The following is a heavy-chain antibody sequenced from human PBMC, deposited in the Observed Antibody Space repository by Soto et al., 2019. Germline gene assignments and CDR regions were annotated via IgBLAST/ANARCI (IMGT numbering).Heavy chain of an antibody. CDR3: ARVRVGDSGSYWGVGAFDI. V-gene: IGHV3-74*01. D-gene: IGHD1-26*01. J-gene: IGHJ3*02. CDR2: INSDGSST. CDR1: GFTFSSYW. Sequence: LRLSCAASGFTFSSYWMHWVRQAPGKGLVWVSRINSDGSSTSYADSVKGRFTISRDNAKNTLYLQMNSLRAEDTAVYYCARVRVGDSGSYWGVGAFDIWGQGTMVTVSS.